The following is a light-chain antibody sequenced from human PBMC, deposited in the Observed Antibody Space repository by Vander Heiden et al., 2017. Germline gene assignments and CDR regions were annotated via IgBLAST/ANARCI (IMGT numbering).Light chain of an antibody. J-gene: IGKJ2*01. V-gene: IGKV1-39*01. CDR3: QQSYSTPYT. CDR1: QSISTY. CDR2: AAA. Sequence: DIQMTQPPSSPSVSAADRVTTTCRASQSISTYVNWYQQKLRKAPKGLINAAATLQSGGPSRCSGSGSGTDFALTISSLQPEDFATYYCQQSYSTPYTFGQGTKLEI.